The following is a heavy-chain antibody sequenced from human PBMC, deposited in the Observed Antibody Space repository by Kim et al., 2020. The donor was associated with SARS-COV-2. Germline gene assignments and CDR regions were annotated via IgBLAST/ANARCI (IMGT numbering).Heavy chain of an antibody. CDR1: GFTFSSYA. CDR2: ISYDGSNK. Sequence: GGSLRLSCAASGFTFSSYAMHWVRQAPGKGLEWVAVISYDGSNKYYADSVKGRFTISRDNSKNTLYLQMNSLRAEDTTVYYCARTRKPGWGLQVYYGMDVWGQGTTVTVSS. D-gene: IGHD3-16*01. CDR3: ARTRKPGWGLQVYYGMDV. J-gene: IGHJ6*02. V-gene: IGHV3-30-3*01.